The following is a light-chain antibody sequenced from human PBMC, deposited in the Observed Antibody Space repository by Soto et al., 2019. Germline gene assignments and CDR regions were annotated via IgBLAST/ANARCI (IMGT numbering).Light chain of an antibody. CDR3: GSYTSSSTLV. V-gene: IGLV2-14*03. CDR1: TSDVGAYNY. CDR2: DVT. J-gene: IGLJ3*02. Sequence: QSALTQPASVSGSLGQSITISCTGTTSDVGAYNYVSWYQQHPGKAPQLVIYDVTNRPSGVSNRFSGSKSGNTASLTISGLQPEDGADYYCGSYTSSSTLVFGGGTKVTAL.